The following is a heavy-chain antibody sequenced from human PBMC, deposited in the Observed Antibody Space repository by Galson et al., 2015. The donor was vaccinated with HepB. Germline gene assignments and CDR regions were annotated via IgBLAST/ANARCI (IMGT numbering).Heavy chain of an antibody. CDR2: ISSSSSYI. V-gene: IGHV3-21*01. J-gene: IGHJ4*02. Sequence: SLRLSCAASGFTFSSYSMNWVRQAPGKGLEWVSSISSSSSYIYYADSVKGRFTISRDNAKNSLYLQMDSLRAEDTAVYYCARANPGLDFDYWGQGTLVTVSS. CDR1: GFTFSSYS. D-gene: IGHD1-14*01. CDR3: ARANPGLDFDY.